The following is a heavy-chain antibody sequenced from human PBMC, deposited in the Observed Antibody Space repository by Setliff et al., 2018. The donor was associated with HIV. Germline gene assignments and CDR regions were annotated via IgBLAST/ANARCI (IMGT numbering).Heavy chain of an antibody. J-gene: IGHJ4*02. Sequence: PSETLSLTCSVSGASSAASVNDFFWSWIRQPPGKGLEWIGYIYTTESTNYNPSLKSRVTLSVDTSKNQVSLKLGSVTAADTAVYFCASAPLYFYDGSGYLKYWGQGSQVTVSS. V-gene: IGHV4-4*09. CDR1: GASSAASVNDFF. CDR3: ASAPLYFYDGSGYLKY. CDR2: IYTTEST. D-gene: IGHD3-22*01.